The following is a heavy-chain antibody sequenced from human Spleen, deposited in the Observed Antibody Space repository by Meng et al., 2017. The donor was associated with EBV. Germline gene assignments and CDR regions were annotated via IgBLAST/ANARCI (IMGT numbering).Heavy chain of an antibody. CDR3: ARDRGDTNAYDFDY. CDR1: GDSISRRAYK. V-gene: IGHV4-39*07. CDR2: MSYGRNT. Sequence: RGAGPGLVKPPETLSPSCIFSGDSISRRAYKWGWIRQSPGKGLEWIGSMSYGRNTYYKPSLKSRVTISVDTSKNQISLQLSSVTAADTAVYYCARDRGDTNAYDFDYWGQGTLVTVSS. D-gene: IGHD5-18*01. J-gene: IGHJ4*02.